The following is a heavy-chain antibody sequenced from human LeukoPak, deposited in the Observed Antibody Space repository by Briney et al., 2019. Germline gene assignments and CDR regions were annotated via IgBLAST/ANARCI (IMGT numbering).Heavy chain of an antibody. CDR3: AREKSGSYYENFDY. J-gene: IGHJ4*02. V-gene: IGHV4-30-4*01. Sequence: SETLSLTCTVSGGSISSGDYYWSWIRQPPGKGLEWIGYIYYSGSTYYNPSLKSRVTISVDTSKNQVSLRLSSVTAADTAVYYCAREKSGSYYENFDYWGQGILVTVSS. CDR1: GGSISSGDYY. CDR2: IYYSGST. D-gene: IGHD3-10*01.